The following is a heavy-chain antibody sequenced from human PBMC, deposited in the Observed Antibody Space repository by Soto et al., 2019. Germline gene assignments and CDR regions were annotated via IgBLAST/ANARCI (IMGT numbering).Heavy chain of an antibody. CDR1: GFTFSSYG. CDR2: IWYDGSNK. CDR3: ARGEQPYDSSGYYYVWDFDY. V-gene: IGHV3-33*01. D-gene: IGHD3-22*01. J-gene: IGHJ4*02. Sequence: GGSLRLSCAASGFTFSSYGMHWVRQAPGKGLEWVAVIWYDGSNKYYADSVKGRFTISRDNSKNTLYLQMNSLRAEDTAVYYCARGEQPYDSSGYYYVWDFDYWGQGTLVTVSS.